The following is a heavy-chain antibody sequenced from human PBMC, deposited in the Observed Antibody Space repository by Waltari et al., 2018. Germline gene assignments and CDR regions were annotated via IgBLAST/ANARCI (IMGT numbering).Heavy chain of an antibody. CDR3: ARDEAVAGTTKSWYFDL. CDR2: IDHSGST. Sequence: QVQLQQWGAGLLKPSETLSLTCAVYGGSFSGYYWSWIRKPPGKGLELIGEIDHSGSTNYNPSLKSRVTISVDTSKNQFSLKLSSVTAADTAVYYCARDEAVAGTTKSWYFDLWGRGTLVTVSS. CDR1: GGSFSGYY. V-gene: IGHV4-34*01. D-gene: IGHD6-19*01. J-gene: IGHJ2*01.